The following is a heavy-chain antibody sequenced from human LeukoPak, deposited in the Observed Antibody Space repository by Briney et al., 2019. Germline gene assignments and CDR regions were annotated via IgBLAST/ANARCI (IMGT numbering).Heavy chain of an antibody. CDR1: GFTFSSYA. D-gene: IGHD6-13*01. CDR3: ARVVPEYSSRWYWVSTKYYYYGMDV. Sequence: PGGSLRLSCAASGFTFSSYAMHWVRQAPGKGLEWVAVISYDGSNKYYADSVKGRFTISRDNSKNTLYLQMNSLRAEDTAVYYCARVVPEYSSRWYWVSTKYYYYGMDVWGQGATVTVSS. V-gene: IGHV3-30-3*01. CDR2: ISYDGSNK. J-gene: IGHJ6*02.